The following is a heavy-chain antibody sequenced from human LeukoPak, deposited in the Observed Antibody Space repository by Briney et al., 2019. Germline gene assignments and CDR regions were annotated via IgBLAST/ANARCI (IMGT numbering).Heavy chain of an antibody. J-gene: IGHJ4*02. CDR3: AKDGGYYDFDY. CDR1: GFTFNTYA. V-gene: IGHV3-23*01. D-gene: IGHD3-3*01. Sequence: QTGGSLRLSCAASGFTFNTYAMSWVRQAPGKGLEWVSAISGSGGSTYYADSVKGRFTISRDTSKNTLYLQMNSLRAEDTAVYYCAKDGGYYDFDYWGQGTLVTVSS. CDR2: ISGSGGST.